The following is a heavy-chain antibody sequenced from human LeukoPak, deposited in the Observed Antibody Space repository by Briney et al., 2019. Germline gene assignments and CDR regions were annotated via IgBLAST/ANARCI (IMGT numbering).Heavy chain of an antibody. Sequence: PGGSLRLSCAASGFTFSSYWMHWVRQAPGKGLVWVSRINEDGSTTNYADSVKGRFTISRDNAKNTLYLQMNSLRAEDTAVYYCARDLGGRSGYWGQGTLVTVSP. V-gene: IGHV3-74*01. D-gene: IGHD1-26*01. CDR3: ARDLGGRSGY. J-gene: IGHJ4*02. CDR1: GFTFSSYW. CDR2: INEDGSTT.